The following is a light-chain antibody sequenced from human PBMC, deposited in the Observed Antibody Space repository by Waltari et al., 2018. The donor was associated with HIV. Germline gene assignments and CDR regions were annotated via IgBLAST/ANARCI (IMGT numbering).Light chain of an antibody. V-gene: IGLV1-51*01. CDR3: GTWDGSLNVWV. J-gene: IGLJ3*02. CDR2: DNT. Sequence: QSVLTQPPSVSAASGQKVTISCSGSSSNIGTNFVSWYQQLPGIAPKLLIYDNTKRPSGKPDRFSGSKSGTSATLAITGLQTGDEADYYCGTWDGSLNVWVFGGGTKVTV. CDR1: SSNIGTNF.